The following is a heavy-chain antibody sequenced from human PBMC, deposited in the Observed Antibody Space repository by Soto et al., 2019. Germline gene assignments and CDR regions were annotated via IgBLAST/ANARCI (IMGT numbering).Heavy chain of an antibody. CDR1: GYTFTNHG. CDR2: ISGHNGNT. Sequence: QVQLVQSGAEVKKPGASVKVSCKASGYTFTNHGISWVRQAPGQGLEWLGWISGHNGNTKYAQRLQGRVTITTDTSVSTAYMELRSLKSDNTAVYYCASDLYPLAYSFDYWGQGPLVTVSS. CDR3: ASDLYPLAYSFDY. V-gene: IGHV1-18*01. J-gene: IGHJ4*02.